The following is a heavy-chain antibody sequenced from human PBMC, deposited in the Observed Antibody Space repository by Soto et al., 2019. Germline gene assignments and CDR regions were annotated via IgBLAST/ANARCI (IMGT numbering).Heavy chain of an antibody. V-gene: IGHV4-4*02. J-gene: IGHJ4*02. CDR2: IYHSGNT. Sequence: QVHLQESGPDLVRPSETLSLTCSFSGGSISSDNWWSWVRQTPGMGLEWIGEIYHSGNTNYNPSLKSRVSMSVDKSKNQFSLKVTSVTAADTALYYCARLSASSKLRGVVINWGQGTLVNVSS. CDR3: ARLSASSKLRGVVIN. D-gene: IGHD3-10*01. CDR1: GGSISSDNW.